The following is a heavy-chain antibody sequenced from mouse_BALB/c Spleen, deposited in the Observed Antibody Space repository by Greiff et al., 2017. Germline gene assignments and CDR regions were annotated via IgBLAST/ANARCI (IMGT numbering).Heavy chain of an antibody. J-gene: IGHJ4*01. V-gene: IGHV12-3*02. CDR3: AGDRGGNGAMDY. CDR2: ITHSGET. CDR1: GFPITSGYY. Sequence: VKLVESGPGLVKPSQSLFLACSITGFPITSGYYWIWIRQSPGKPLEWMGYITHSGETFYNPSLQSPISITRETSKNQFFLQLNSVTTEDTAMYYCAGDRGGNGAMDYWGQGTSVTVSS.